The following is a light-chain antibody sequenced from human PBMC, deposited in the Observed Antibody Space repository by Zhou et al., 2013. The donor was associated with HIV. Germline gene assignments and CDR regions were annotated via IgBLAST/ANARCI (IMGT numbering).Light chain of an antibody. Sequence: DIVMTQSPLSLSVTPGQPASISCKSSHSLLNDDGKTVLSWYLQKPGQPPQLLIYEVSKRFSGVPDRFSGSGSGTYFTLKISRVEAEDVGLYYCMQGTHWPPVTFGQGTRLEIK. J-gene: IGKJ5*01. V-gene: IGKV2-29*03. CDR2: EVS. CDR3: MQGTHWPPVT. CDR1: HSLLNDDGKTV.